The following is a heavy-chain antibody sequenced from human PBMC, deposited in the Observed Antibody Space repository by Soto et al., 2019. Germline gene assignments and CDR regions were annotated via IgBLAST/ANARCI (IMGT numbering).Heavy chain of an antibody. CDR1: GFTFNTYG. D-gene: IGHD2-15*01. V-gene: IGHV3-33*08. CDR3: ARSDCTGAYCYSWPFNYGVDV. Sequence: GGSLRLSCTTSGFTFNTYGMHWVRQAPGKGLERVAIIWYDGSNKYYADSVKGRFTISRDNSRNTLYLQMNSLRAEDTALYYCARSDCTGAYCYSWPFNYGVDVWGQGTTVTVSS. CDR2: IWYDGSNK. J-gene: IGHJ6*02.